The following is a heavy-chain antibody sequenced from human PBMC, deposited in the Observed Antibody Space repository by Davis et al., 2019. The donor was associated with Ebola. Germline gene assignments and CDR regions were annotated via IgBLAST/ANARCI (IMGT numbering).Heavy chain of an antibody. CDR2: ISSSSSYI. V-gene: IGHV3-21*04. CDR3: ARDHVLLWFGEFDY. J-gene: IGHJ4*02. D-gene: IGHD3-10*01. CDR1: GFTFSSYS. Sequence: GGSLRLSCAASGFTFSSYSMNWVRQAPGKGLEWVSSISSSSSYIYYADSVKGRFTISRDNAKNSLYLQMNSLRAEDTAVYYCARDHVLLWFGEFDYWGQGTLVTVSS.